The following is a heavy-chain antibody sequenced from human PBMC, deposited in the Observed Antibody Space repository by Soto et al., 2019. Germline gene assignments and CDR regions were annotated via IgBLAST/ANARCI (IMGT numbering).Heavy chain of an antibody. V-gene: IGHV3-64*04. Sequence: GRPLRRSDLASVCTSSSYARPWVRQARGKGLEYVSAISSNGGSTYYADSVKGGFTISRDNSTTTLYLQMSSLRAEDTAVYYYASEGGSDAYTYGYGMDVWGPGTTVTVAS. CDR2: ISSNGGST. CDR1: VCTSSSYA. J-gene: IGHJ6*02. CDR3: ASEGGSDAYTYGYGMDV. D-gene: IGHD3-16*01.